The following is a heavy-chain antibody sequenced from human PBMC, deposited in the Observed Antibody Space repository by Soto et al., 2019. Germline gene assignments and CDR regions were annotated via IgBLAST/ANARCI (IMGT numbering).Heavy chain of an antibody. CDR1: GASFSSSSYY. J-gene: IGHJ6*01. Sequence: SETLSRTCSVSGASFSSSSYYWGWIREPPEKGLEWIATMYYSVTTYYNPSLRSRVTVSIDTSKDKFSLKLTSVTAEDTAMYYCATYPAISATSFYGMDVWGHGTTVTFSS. V-gene: IGHV4-39*01. CDR3: ATYPAISATSFYGMDV. CDR2: MYYSVTT. D-gene: IGHD3-3*01.